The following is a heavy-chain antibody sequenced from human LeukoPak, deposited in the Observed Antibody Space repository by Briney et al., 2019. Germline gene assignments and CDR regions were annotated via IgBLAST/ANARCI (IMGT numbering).Heavy chain of an antibody. D-gene: IGHD2-2*01. CDR2: ISYDGSDK. CDR3: ARSRDCSSTSCYSGGFDH. CDR1: GFTFSSYA. Sequence: PGRSLRLSCVASGFTFSSYAIHWVRQAPGKGLEWVAVISYDGSDKYYADSVKGRFTISRDNSKNTLYLQMNSLRAEDTAVYYCARSRDCSSTSCYSGGFDHWGQGTLVTVSS. V-gene: IGHV3-30-3*01. J-gene: IGHJ4*02.